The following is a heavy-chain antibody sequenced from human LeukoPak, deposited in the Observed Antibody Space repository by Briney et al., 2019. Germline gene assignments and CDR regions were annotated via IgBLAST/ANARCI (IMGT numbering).Heavy chain of an antibody. V-gene: IGHV1-2*02. J-gene: IGHJ2*01. CDR2: INLNTGGT. CDR1: GDTFSDYY. CDR3: GSVRGILSYFDL. D-gene: IGHD3-16*01. Sequence: GASLRLSCTASGDTFSDYYINWVRQAPGQGPEWMGWINLNTGGTNYAQKFDGRFSITRDTAINTAFMQLSGLRFDDTAVYYCGSVRGILSYFDLWGRGTLVTAAS.